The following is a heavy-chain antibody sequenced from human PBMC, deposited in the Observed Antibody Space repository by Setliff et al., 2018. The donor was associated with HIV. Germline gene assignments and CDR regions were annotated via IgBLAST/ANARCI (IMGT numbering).Heavy chain of an antibody. V-gene: IGHV4-34*01. CDR2: INHTGNT. J-gene: IGHJ5*02. CDR1: GGSFSGYH. Sequence: PSETLSLTCAVYGGSFSGYHWNWIRQFRGKGLEWIGEINHTGNTQYNPSLESRVIISEDTSRDQFFLKLTSVTADDTAVYYCASDLPPFDVLTGYSDNLYNWFDPWGQGTLVTVSS. D-gene: IGHD3-9*01. CDR3: ASDLPPFDVLTGYSDNLYNWFDP.